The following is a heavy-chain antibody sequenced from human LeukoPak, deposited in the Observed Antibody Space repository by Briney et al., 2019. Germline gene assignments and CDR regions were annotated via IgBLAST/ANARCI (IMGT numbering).Heavy chain of an antibody. V-gene: IGHV4-59*08. D-gene: IGHD6-19*01. CDR2: IYYSGST. CDR3: ARHHTAVAGTVWFDP. J-gene: IGHJ5*02. Sequence: SETLSLTCTVSGGSISSYYWSWIRQPPGKGLEWIGYIYYSGSTNYNPSLKSRVTISVDTSKNQFSLKLSSVTAVDTAVYYCARHHTAVAGTVWFDPWGQGTLVTVSS. CDR1: GGSISSYY.